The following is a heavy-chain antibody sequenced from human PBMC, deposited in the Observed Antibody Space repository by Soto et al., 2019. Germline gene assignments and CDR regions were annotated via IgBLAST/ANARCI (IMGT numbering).Heavy chain of an antibody. V-gene: IGHV1-46*03. D-gene: IGHD3-3*01. Sequence: QVQLVQSGAEVKKPGASVKVSCKASGYTFTNYYMHWVRQAPGQGLEWMGIINPSGGSTSYAQKCQGRVTMTSDTSTSTVYVELSSLRSEDTAVYYCARGAYYVFWSGYFDYYMDFWGIGTTVTVCS. CDR1: GYTFTNYY. CDR3: ARGAYYVFWSGYFDYYMDF. CDR2: INPSGGST. J-gene: IGHJ6*03.